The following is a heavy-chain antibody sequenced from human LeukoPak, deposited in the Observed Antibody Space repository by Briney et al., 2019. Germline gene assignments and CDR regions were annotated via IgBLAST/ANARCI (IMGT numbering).Heavy chain of an antibody. CDR3: ARASSTFCYGMDV. CDR1: GGSISSYY. V-gene: IGHV4-59*01. Sequence: SETLSLTCTVSGGSISSYYWSWLRQPPGKGLEWIGYIYYSGSTNYNPSLKSRVTISVDTSKNQFSLKLSSVTAADTAVYYCARASSTFCYGMDVWGQGTTVTASS. CDR2: IYYSGST. D-gene: IGHD3-16*01. J-gene: IGHJ6*02.